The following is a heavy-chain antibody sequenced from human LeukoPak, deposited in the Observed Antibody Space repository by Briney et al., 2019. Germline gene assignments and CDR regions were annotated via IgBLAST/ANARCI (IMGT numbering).Heavy chain of an antibody. V-gene: IGHV3-23*01. CDR1: GFTFSSYD. CDR2: ICGSGAGT. D-gene: IGHD1-1*01. Sequence: PGRSLRLSCAASGFTFSSYDMSWVRQAPGKGLEWVSGICGSGAGTYYADSVKGRFTISRDNSKNTLYLQMNSLRAEDAAVYYCAKLFRTSDYWGQGTLVTVSS. CDR3: AKLFRTSDY. J-gene: IGHJ4*02.